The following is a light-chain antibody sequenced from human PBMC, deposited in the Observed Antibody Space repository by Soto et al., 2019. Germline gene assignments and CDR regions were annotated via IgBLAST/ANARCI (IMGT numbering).Light chain of an antibody. CDR1: QSLSRW. CDR3: QHYNTYSRIT. Sequence: DNEMTQSPSTLAAFVGDRVTITCRASQSLSRWLAWYQQKPGKPPKLLIYKASNLQSGVPSRFSGSGSGTEFTLTISSLQPDDFATYYCQHYNTYSRITFGQGTRLEMK. CDR2: KAS. J-gene: IGKJ5*01. V-gene: IGKV1-5*03.